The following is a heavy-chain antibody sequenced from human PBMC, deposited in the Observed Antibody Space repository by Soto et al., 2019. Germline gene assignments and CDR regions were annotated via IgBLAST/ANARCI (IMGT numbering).Heavy chain of an antibody. CDR2: ISGRGDST. CDR1: GFIFGHYA. Sequence: GGSLRLSCAASGFIFGHYAMTGVRQAPGKGLEWISDISGRGDSTYYADAVKGRFTLSRDNSKNTQYLQMNSLRSEDTAVYYCSNVLDGTDDYFSAMGVWGQGTTVTVSS. J-gene: IGHJ6*02. V-gene: IGHV3-23*01. D-gene: IGHD1-1*01. CDR3: SNVLDGTDDYFSAMGV.